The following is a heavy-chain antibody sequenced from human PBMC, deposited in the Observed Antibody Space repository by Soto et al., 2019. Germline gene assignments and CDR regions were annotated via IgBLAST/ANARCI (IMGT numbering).Heavy chain of an antibody. D-gene: IGHD2-15*01. J-gene: IGHJ4*02. Sequence: QVQLVQSGAEVKKPGASVKVSCKASGYTFTGYYMHWVRHAPGQGLEWMGWINPNSGGTNYAQKFQGWVTMTRDTSISTAYMELSRLRSDDTAVYYCARVGYCSGGSCPADYWGQGTLVTVSS. CDR2: INPNSGGT. CDR3: ARVGYCSGGSCPADY. CDR1: GYTFTGYY. V-gene: IGHV1-2*04.